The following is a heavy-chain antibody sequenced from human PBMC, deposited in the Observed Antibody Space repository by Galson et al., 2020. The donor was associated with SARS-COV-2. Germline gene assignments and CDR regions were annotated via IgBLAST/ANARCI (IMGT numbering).Heavy chain of an antibody. CDR1: GGSFSGNY. CDR2: IGPSGTT. J-gene: IGHJ5*02. Sequence: QWYQAETNSSETLSLTCAVYGGSFSGNYGGWVRQPPGKGLEWIGEIGPSGTTKYNPSLKSRVTISTDTSKNQITLNLNSVTAADTAVYYCSIWVIATRSNPWGQGTLVTVSS. V-gene: IGHV4-34*01. D-gene: IGHD2-21*01. CDR3: SIWVIATRSNP.